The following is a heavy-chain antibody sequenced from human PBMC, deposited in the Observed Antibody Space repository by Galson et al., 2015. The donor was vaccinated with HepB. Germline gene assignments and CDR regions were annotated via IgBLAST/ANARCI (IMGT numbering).Heavy chain of an antibody. D-gene: IGHD4-17*01. CDR1: GFTVSSNY. CDR3: ARPYGDYVRAGMDV. Sequence: SLRLSCAASGFTVSSNYMSWVRQAPGKGLEWVSVIYSGGSTYYADSVKGRFTISRDNSKNTLYLQMNSLRAEDTAVYYCARPYGDYVRAGMDVWGQGTTVTVSS. CDR2: IYSGGST. V-gene: IGHV3-53*01. J-gene: IGHJ6*02.